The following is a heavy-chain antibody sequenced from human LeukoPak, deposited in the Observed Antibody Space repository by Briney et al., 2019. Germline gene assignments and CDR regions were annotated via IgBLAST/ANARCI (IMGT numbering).Heavy chain of an antibody. CDR3: ARDPHSIAVAGTFDY. D-gene: IGHD6-19*01. V-gene: IGHV3-21*01. CDR2: ISSSSSYI. Sequence: GGSLRLSCAASGFTFSSYSMNWVRQAPGKGLEWVSSISSSSSYIYYADSVKGRFTISRDNAKNSLYLQMNSLRAEDTAVYYCARDPHSIAVAGTFDYWGQGTLVTVSS. CDR1: GFTFSSYS. J-gene: IGHJ4*02.